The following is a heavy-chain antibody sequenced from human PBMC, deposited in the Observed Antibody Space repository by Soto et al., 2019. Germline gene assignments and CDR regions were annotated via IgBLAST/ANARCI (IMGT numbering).Heavy chain of an antibody. Sequence: EVQLLESGGGLVQPGGSLRLSCAASGITISNYPMSWVRQAPGKGLDWVSGISGSGDRTYYADSAKGRFTISKDISRNALSLQLDSLGVEYTAVYFCVTDDGGYPSTVQNWGPGTLVTVSS. CDR3: VTDDGGYPSTVQN. J-gene: IGHJ4*02. D-gene: IGHD3-22*01. CDR1: GITISNYP. CDR2: ISGSGDRT. V-gene: IGHV3-23*01.